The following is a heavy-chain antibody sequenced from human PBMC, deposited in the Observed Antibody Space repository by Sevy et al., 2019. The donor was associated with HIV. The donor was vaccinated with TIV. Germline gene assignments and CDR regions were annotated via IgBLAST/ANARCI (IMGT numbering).Heavy chain of an antibody. J-gene: IGHJ4*02. CDR3: AHETIGRFDS. V-gene: IGHV3-7*01. CDR1: GFTFSVYW. D-gene: IGHD3-16*01. CDR2: INGDGSDK. Sequence: QLGGSLRLSCAASGFTFSVYWMNWVRQAPGKGLEWVANINGDGSDKHYVDSVEGRFTISRDNGKNLLYLQMNSLRVEDTAVYYCAHETIGRFDSWGQGTLVTVSS.